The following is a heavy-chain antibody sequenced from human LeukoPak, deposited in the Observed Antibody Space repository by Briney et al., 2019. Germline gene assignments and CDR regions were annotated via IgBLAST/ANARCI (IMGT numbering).Heavy chain of an antibody. D-gene: IGHD6-19*01. CDR2: INHSGST. Sequence: ASETLSLTCAVYGGSFSGYYWSWIRQPPGKGLEWIGEINHSGSTNYNPSLKSRVIISVDTSKNQFSLKLSSVTAADTAVYYCARITGGGAVAGTFNDYWGQGTLVTVSA. J-gene: IGHJ4*02. V-gene: IGHV4-34*01. CDR3: ARITGGGAVAGTFNDY. CDR1: GGSFSGYY.